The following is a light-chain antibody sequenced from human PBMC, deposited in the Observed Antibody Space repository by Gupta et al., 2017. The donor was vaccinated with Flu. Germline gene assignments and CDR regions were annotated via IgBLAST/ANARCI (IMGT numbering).Light chain of an antibody. Sequence: QSVLTQPPSASGTPGQRVTISCSGSSSNIGSNYVYWYQQLPGTDTKLLIYSNNQRPSGVTDRGLCYTAGKYASPQTSGLRSEEEADEYWAESVDSIKRRVFGGGTKLTVL. CDR2: SNN. V-gene: IGLV1-47*02. CDR3: AESVDSIKRRV. CDR1: SSNIGSNY. J-gene: IGLJ3*02.